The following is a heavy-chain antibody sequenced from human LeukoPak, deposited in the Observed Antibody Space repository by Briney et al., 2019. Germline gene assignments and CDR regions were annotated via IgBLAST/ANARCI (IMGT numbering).Heavy chain of an antibody. Sequence: GSLRLSCAASGFTFSSYNMNWVRQAPGKGLEWVSSISSSGSSIYYADSVKGRFTISRDNAKNSLYLQMNSLRAEDTAVYYCARMLGYYYYYMDVWGKGTTVTVSS. CDR1: GFTFSSYN. D-gene: IGHD2-8*01. V-gene: IGHV3-21*01. J-gene: IGHJ6*03. CDR2: ISSSGSSI. CDR3: ARMLGYYYYYMDV.